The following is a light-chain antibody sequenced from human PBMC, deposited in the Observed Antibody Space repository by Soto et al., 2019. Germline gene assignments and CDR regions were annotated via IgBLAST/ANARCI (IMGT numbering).Light chain of an antibody. CDR1: QSVSSSY. Sequence: EIVLTQSPGTLSLSPGERATLSCRASQSVSSSYLAWYQQKPGQAPRLLISGASSRATGIPDRFSGSGSGTDFTLTISRLEPEDFAVYYCQQYCSSPYTLGQGTKLEIK. CDR2: GAS. J-gene: IGKJ2*01. V-gene: IGKV3-20*01. CDR3: QQYCSSPYT.